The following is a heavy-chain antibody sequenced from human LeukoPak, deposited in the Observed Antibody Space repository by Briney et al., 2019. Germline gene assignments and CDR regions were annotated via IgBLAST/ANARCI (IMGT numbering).Heavy chain of an antibody. V-gene: IGHV4-34*01. D-gene: IGHD3-3*01. CDR2: INHSGST. CDR3: ARGSSRRRFLEWLYEHFDY. CDR1: GGSFSGYY. Sequence: SETLSLTCAVYGGSFSGYYWSWIRQPPGKGLEWIGEINHSGSTNYNPSLKSRVTISVDTSKNQFSLKLSSVTAADTAVYYCARGSSRRRFLEWLYEHFDYWGQGTLVTVSS. J-gene: IGHJ4*02.